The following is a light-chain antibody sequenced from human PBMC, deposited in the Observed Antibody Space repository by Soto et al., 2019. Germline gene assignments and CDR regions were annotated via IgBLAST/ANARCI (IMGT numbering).Light chain of an antibody. J-gene: IGKJ1*01. CDR3: QQYDSSPRT. V-gene: IGKV3-20*01. CDR2: GAS. CDR1: QSVSSNF. Sequence: ENVLTHSPGTLSLSLGKRATLSCRASQSVSSNFLAWYQQKPGQAPRLLIYGASNRATGIPERFSGSGSGTDFTLTISRLEPEDFAVYYCQQYDSSPRTFGQGTKVDIK.